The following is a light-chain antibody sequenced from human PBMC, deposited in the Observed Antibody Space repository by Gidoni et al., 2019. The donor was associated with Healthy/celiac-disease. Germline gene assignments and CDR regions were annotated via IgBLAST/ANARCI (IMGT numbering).Light chain of an antibody. CDR1: QSVSSN. CDR3: QQYNNWPPWT. CDR2: GAS. V-gene: IGKV3-15*01. J-gene: IGKJ1*01. Sequence: EIVMTKSPATLSVSPGERATLSCRASQSVSSNLAWYQQNPGQAPRLLIYGASTRATGIPARFSGSGSGTEFTLTISSLQSEDFAVYYCQQYNNWPPWTFGQGTKVEIK.